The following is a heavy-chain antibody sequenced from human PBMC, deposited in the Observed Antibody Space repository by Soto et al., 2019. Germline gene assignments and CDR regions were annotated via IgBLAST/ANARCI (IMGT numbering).Heavy chain of an antibody. D-gene: IGHD6-19*01. J-gene: IGHJ4*02. V-gene: IGHV3-30*18. Sequence: PGGSLRLSCAASGFTFSSYGMHWVRQAPGKGLEWVAVISYDGSNKYYADSVKGRFTISRDNSKNTLYLQMNSLRAEDTAVYYCAKDLEKWAQRSVAGPSDYWGQGTLVTVSS. CDR1: GFTFSSYG. CDR2: ISYDGSNK. CDR3: AKDLEKWAQRSVAGPSDY.